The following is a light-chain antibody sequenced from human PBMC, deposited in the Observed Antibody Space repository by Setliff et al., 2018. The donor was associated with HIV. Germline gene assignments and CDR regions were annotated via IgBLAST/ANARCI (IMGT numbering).Light chain of an antibody. CDR3: SSYTNSSSGV. CDR2: DVS. CDR1: SSDVGGYNY. Sequence: QSVLTQPASVSGSPGQSITISCTGTSSDVGGYNYVSWYQQHPGKAPKLMIYDVSNRPSGISNRFSGSKSGNTASLTVSGLQAEDEADYYCSSYTNSSSGVFGTGTKVPS. J-gene: IGLJ1*01. V-gene: IGLV2-14*03.